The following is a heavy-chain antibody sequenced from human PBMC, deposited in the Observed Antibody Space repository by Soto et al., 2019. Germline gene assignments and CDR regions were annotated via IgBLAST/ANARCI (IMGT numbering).Heavy chain of an antibody. CDR3: ARGLNYVVY. CDR1: GGSFSGYY. V-gene: IGHV4-34*01. Sequence: SETLSLTCAVYGGSFSGYYCSLLRQPPWKGLEWIVEINQSGSTNYNPSLKSRVTISIDTSKNQFSLKVSSVTAADTAVYYCARGLNYVVYWGQGTLVTVSS. D-gene: IGHD3-16*01. CDR2: INQSGST. J-gene: IGHJ4*02.